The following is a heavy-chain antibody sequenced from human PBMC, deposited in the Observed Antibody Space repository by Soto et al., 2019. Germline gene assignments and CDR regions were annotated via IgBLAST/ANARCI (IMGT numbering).Heavy chain of an antibody. CDR3: ARDIGDYDIFTGSYYFDD. CDR1: GGSISSGGYY. CDR2: IYYSGST. J-gene: IGHJ4*02. Sequence: SGSLSLTCTVSGGSISSGGYYWSCIPQHTGKGLEWIGYIYYSGSTPYNPSLKSRVTISVDTSKNHFSLKLSSVTAADTAVYYCARDIGDYDIFTGSYYFDDWGQGSLVTVSS. V-gene: IGHV4-31*02. D-gene: IGHD3-9*01.